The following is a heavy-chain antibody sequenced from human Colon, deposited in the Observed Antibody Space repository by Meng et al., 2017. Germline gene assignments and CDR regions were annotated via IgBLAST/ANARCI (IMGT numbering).Heavy chain of an antibody. Sequence: GVPGGGVARPGRSLRLSGPTSGFTFSGYGFHWVRQAPGKGLEWVSSISSSGNIIHYADSVRGRLIISRDNAKESVHLQMNDLRVEDTAMYYCTRSRPTSRACWGQGTLVTVSS. CDR2: ISSSGNII. V-gene: IGHV3-21*01. J-gene: IGHJ4*02. CDR3: TRSRPTSRAC. D-gene: IGHD6-13*01. CDR1: GFTFSGYG.